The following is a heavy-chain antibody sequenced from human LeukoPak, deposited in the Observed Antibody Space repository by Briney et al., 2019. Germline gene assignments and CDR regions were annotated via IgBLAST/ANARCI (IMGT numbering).Heavy chain of an antibody. CDR3: ARAVEYSSSWYAN. D-gene: IGHD6-13*01. CDR1: VGTFSTYA. V-gene: IGHV1-69*05. CDR2: IIPIFGTA. J-gene: IGHJ4*02. Sequence: GDLVKVSCKASVGTFSTYAISWVRQAPGPGLEWMGGIIPIFGTANYAQKFQGRVTITTDESTSTAYMELSSLRSEDTAVYYCARAVEYSSSWYANWSQGTLVTVSS.